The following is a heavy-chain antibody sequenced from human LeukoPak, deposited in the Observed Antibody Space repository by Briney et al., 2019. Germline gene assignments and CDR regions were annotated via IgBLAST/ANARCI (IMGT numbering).Heavy chain of an antibody. Sequence: ASVKVSCKVSGYTLTELSMHWVRHAPGKGLEWMGGFDPEDGETIYAQKFQGRVTMTADTSTDTAYMELSSLRSEDTAVYYCATLRAGYCSGGSCSNWFDPWGQGTLVTVSS. V-gene: IGHV1-24*01. D-gene: IGHD2-15*01. J-gene: IGHJ5*02. CDR2: FDPEDGET. CDR3: ATLRAGYCSGGSCSNWFDP. CDR1: GYTLTELS.